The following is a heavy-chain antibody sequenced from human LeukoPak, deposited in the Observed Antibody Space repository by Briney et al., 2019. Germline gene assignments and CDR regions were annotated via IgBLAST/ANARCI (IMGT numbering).Heavy chain of an antibody. CDR2: INPSGSST. D-gene: IGHD1-26*01. J-gene: IGHJ4*02. CDR3: ARDNSGSYYFDY. V-gene: IGHV1-46*01. Sequence: ASVKVSCKASGYSFTSHYMHWVRQAPGQGLEWMGLINPSGSSTLYAQKFQGRVTMTRDMSTTTDYMELSSLRSEDTAVYYCARDNSGSYYFDYWGQGTLVTVSS. CDR1: GYSFTSHY.